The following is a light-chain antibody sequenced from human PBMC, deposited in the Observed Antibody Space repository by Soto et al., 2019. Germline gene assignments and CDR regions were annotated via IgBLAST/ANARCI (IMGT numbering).Light chain of an antibody. CDR3: KEYNSHSRNI. CDR2: TAS. J-gene: IGKJ2*01. V-gene: IGKV1-5*03. Sequence: DIQMTQSPSTLSASVGDRVTITCRASQSISSWLAWYQQKPGKAPKLLIYTASSLESGVPSRFSGSGSGTEFTLTISSLQPDDFATYYCKEYNSHSRNIFGQGTKLEIK. CDR1: QSISSW.